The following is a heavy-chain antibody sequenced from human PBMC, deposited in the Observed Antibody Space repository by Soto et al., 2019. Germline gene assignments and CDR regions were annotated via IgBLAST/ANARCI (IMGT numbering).Heavy chain of an antibody. CDR1: GGSISSGPYS. J-gene: IGHJ6*02. V-gene: IGHV4-39*01. CDR3: ARLGGYCSGTSCYGYYGMDV. Sequence: QLQLQESGPGLVKPSETLSLTCTVSGGSISSGPYSWGWIRQPPGKGLEWIGTFYYSGRTYYNPSLESRVTISVVTSKNHFSLKVSSVTAADTAMYYCARLGGYCSGTSCYGYYGMDVWGQGTTVTVSS. CDR2: FYYSGRT. D-gene: IGHD2-2*01.